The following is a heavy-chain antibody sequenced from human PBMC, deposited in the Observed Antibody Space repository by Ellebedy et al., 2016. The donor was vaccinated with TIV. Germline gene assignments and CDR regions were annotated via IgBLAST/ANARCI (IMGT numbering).Heavy chain of an antibody. Sequence: GESLKISXAASGFTFSSYSMNWVRQAPGKGLEWVSYISSSSSTIYYADSVKGRFTISRDNAKTSLYLQMNSLRAEDTALYYCVKDIGGRAGDAFDVWGQGTMVTVSS. D-gene: IGHD6-19*01. V-gene: IGHV3-48*04. CDR3: VKDIGGRAGDAFDV. J-gene: IGHJ3*01. CDR1: GFTFSSYS. CDR2: ISSSSSTI.